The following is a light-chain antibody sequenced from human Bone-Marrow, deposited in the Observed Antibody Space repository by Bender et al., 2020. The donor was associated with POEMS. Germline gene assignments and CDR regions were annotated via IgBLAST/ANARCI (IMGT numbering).Light chain of an antibody. Sequence: QSALTQPASVSGSPGQSITISCTGASSDVGGYNYVSWYQHHPGKAPKLLIHEVSNRPSGVSNRFSGSKSGNTASLTISGLQAEDEADYYCSSYAGSNTLVFGGGTTLTVL. CDR3: SSYAGSNTLV. V-gene: IGLV2-14*01. CDR2: EVS. CDR1: SSDVGGYNY. J-gene: IGLJ3*02.